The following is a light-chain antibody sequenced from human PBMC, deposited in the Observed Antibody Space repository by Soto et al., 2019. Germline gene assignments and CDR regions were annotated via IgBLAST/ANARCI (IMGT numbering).Light chain of an antibody. V-gene: IGKV3-20*01. CDR3: QQYGNSVT. CDR2: GAS. Sequence: EMVLTQSPGTVSLSPGERATLSCMASQSVYNNYIAWYQQSPGQAPRVLIYGASTRATGTPDRFSGSGSGTDFTFTISRLEPEDSAVYYCQQYGNSVTFGGGTKVDNK. J-gene: IGKJ4*01. CDR1: QSVYNNY.